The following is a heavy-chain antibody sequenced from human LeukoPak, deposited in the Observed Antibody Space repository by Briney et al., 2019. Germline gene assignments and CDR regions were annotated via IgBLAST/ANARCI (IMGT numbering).Heavy chain of an antibody. CDR1: GGSLSSGVYH. CDR3: ARGTMVRGVADAFDI. V-gene: IGHV4-30-2*01. J-gene: IGHJ3*02. CDR2: IYHSGST. D-gene: IGHD3-10*01. Sequence: SQTLSLTCVVTGGSLSSGVYHWRWIRQPPEKGLEWIGYIYHSGSTYYNPSLKSRVDISVDVSKHQFSLKLSSVAAADTAVYYCARGTMVRGVADAFDIWGQGTMVTVSS.